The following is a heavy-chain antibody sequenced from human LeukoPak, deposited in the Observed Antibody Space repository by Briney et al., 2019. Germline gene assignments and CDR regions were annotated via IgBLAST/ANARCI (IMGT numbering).Heavy chain of an antibody. CDR2: IIPIFGTA. J-gene: IGHJ5*02. CDR3: ASSRSHYYDSSGYYGPWFDP. Sequence: VASVKVSCKASGGTFSSYAISWVRQAPGQGLEWMGGIIPIFGTANYAQKFQGRVTITTHESTSTAYMELSSLRSEDTAVYYCASSRSHYYDSSGYYGPWFDPWGQGTLVTVSS. V-gene: IGHV1-69*05. CDR1: GGTFSSYA. D-gene: IGHD3-22*01.